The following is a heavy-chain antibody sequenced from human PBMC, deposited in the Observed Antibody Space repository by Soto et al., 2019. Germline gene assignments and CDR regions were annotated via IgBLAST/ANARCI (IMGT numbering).Heavy chain of an antibody. CDR3: ARDGTTVTYNWFDP. D-gene: IGHD4-17*01. Sequence: QVQLVESGGGVVQPGRSLRLSCAASGFTFSSYGMHWVRQAPGKGLEWVAVIWYDGSNKYYADSVKGRFTISRDNSKNTLYLQMNSLRAEDTAVYYCARDGTTVTYNWFDPWGQGTLVTVSS. CDR1: GFTFSSYG. V-gene: IGHV3-33*01. CDR2: IWYDGSNK. J-gene: IGHJ5*02.